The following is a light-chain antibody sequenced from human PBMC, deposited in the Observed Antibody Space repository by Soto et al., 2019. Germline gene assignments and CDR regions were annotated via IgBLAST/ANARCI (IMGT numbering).Light chain of an antibody. J-gene: IGKJ1*01. CDR2: KAS. CDR3: QQYDNDSWT. Sequence: DIQMTQSPSTLSASVGDRVIITCRASQSINSWLAWYQQKPGKAPNLLIYKASTLKSGVPSRFSGSGSGTEFTLTISSLQPDDFASYHCQQYDNDSWTFGQGTKVEIK. V-gene: IGKV1-5*03. CDR1: QSINSW.